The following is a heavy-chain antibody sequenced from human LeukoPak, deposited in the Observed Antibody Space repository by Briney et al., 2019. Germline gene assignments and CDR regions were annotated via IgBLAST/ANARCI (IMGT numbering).Heavy chain of an antibody. J-gene: IGHJ4*02. Sequence: GGSLRLSCAASGFTFSSYAMHWVRQAPGKGLEWVAVISYDGSNKYYADSVKGRFTISRDNSKNTLYLQMNSLRAEDTAVYYCARDFGLSIVGPPEWGQGTLVTVSS. CDR2: ISYDGSNK. V-gene: IGHV3-30*04. CDR3: ARDFGLSIVGPPE. CDR1: GFTFSSYA. D-gene: IGHD1-26*01.